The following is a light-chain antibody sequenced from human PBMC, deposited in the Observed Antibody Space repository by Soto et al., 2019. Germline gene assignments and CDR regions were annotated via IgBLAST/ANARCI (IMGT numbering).Light chain of an antibody. J-gene: IGKJ2*01. CDR1: QSVSSN. CDR2: GAS. Sequence: EIVMTQSPATLSVSPGERATLSCRASQSVSSNLAWYQQKPGQAPKLLIYGASTRASGIPATFSGSGSGSEFTLTISILQSEDFAFYYCQQYNNWPPLYTFGQGTKLEIK. CDR3: QQYNNWPPLYT. V-gene: IGKV3-15*01.